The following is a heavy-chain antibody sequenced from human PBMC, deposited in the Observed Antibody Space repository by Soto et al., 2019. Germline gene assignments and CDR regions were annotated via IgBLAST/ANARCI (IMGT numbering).Heavy chain of an antibody. CDR1: GGSISSYY. CDR2: IYYSGST. CDR3: ARYSSGWYYYFDY. Sequence: SETLSLTCSVSGGSISSYYWSWIRQPPGKGLEWIGYIYYSGSTNYNPSLKSRVTISVYTSKNQFSLKLSSVTAADTAVYYCARYSSGWYYYFDYWGQGTLGTVS. V-gene: IGHV4-59*01. J-gene: IGHJ4*02. D-gene: IGHD6-19*01.